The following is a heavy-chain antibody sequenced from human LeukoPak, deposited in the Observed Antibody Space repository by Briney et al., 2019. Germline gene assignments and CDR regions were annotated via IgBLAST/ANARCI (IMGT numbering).Heavy chain of an antibody. J-gene: IGHJ4*02. CDR2: ISYDGSNK. D-gene: IGHD3-22*01. CDR1: GFTFDDYG. V-gene: IGHV3-30*18. CDR3: AKGSSDSSGGYYFDY. Sequence: GGSLRLSCAASGFTFDDYGMSWVRQAPGKGLEWVAVISYDGSNKYYADSVKGRFTISRDNAKNSLYLQMNSLRAEDTALYYCAKGSSDSSGGYYFDYWGQGTLVTVSS.